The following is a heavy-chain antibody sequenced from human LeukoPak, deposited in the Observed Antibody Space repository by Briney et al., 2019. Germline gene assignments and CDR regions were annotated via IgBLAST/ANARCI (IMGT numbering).Heavy chain of an antibody. J-gene: IGHJ3*02. CDR1: GYTFTGYY. V-gene: IGHV1-2*02. CDR3: ASLLGGSYWLGAFDI. Sequence: ASVKVSCKASGYTFTGYYMHWVRQAPGQGLEWMGWINPNSGGINYAQRFQGRVTMTRDTSISTAYMELSRLRSDDTAVYYCASLLGGSYWLGAFDIWGQGTMVTVSS. CDR2: INPNSGGI. D-gene: IGHD1-26*01.